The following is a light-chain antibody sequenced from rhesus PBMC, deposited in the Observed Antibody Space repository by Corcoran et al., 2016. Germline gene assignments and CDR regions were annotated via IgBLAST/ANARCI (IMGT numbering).Light chain of an antibody. CDR3: QQYYSSPT. CDR1: QSLLYSSNNKNY. V-gene: IGKV4-1*01. CDR2: WAS. Sequence: DIVMTQSPDSLAVSLGERVTINCKSSQSLLYSSNNKNYLAWYQQKPGKAPKLLIYWASTRETGVPNRFRGGGSGTDFTLPISGLQAEDVAVYYCQQYYSSPTFGGGTKVEIK. J-gene: IGKJ4*01.